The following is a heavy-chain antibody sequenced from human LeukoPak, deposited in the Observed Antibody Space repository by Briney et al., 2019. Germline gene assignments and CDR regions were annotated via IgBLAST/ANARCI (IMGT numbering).Heavy chain of an antibody. CDR2: IWYDGSDK. V-gene: IGHV3-33*01. CDR1: GFTFSSYG. CDR3: ATDQGIY. Sequence: PGRSLRLSCAASGFTFSSYGMHWVRQAPGRGLEWVAVIWYDGSDKYYADSVKGRFTISRDNSKNTLYLQMNSLRAEDTAVYYCATDQGIYWGQGILVSVSS. J-gene: IGHJ4*02.